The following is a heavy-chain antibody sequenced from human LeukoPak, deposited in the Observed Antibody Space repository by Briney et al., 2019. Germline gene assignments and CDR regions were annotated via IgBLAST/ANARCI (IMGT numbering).Heavy chain of an antibody. D-gene: IGHD3-22*01. CDR2: INHGGST. V-gene: IGHV4-34*01. CDR1: GGSFSGNYY. Sequence: SETLSLTCAVYGGSFSGNYYWNWIRQPPGKGLEWIAEINHGGSTNHNPSLKNRVTISVDKSKNQFSLKLNSVTAADTAVYYCARSFDYYSSGYYPYYFDCWGQGTLVTVSS. CDR3: ARSFDYYSSGYYPYYFDC. J-gene: IGHJ4*02.